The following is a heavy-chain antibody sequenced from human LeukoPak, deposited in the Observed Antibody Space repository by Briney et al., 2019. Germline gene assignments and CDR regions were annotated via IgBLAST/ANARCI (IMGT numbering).Heavy chain of an antibody. CDR3: ARDGVYSTNFDAFDI. CDR2: INPKSGGT. CDR1: GYTFSNYY. V-gene: IGHV1-2*02. D-gene: IGHD6-13*01. Sequence: ASVKVSCRTSGYTFSNYYMHWVRQAPGQGPEWMGWINPKSGGTDYAQRFQGRVTMTRDTSISTAYMELSGLRSDDTAAYYCARDGVYSTNFDAFDIWGQGTMVTVSS. J-gene: IGHJ3*02.